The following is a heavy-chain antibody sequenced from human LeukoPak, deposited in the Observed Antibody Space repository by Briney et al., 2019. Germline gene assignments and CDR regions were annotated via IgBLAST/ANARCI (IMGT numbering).Heavy chain of an antibody. D-gene: IGHD6-19*01. CDR2: IYPGDSDT. CDR1: GYSFTNFW. J-gene: IGHJ4*02. CDR3: ARVQGSGWSQDFDY. Sequence: GESLKISCKGSGYSFTNFWIAWVRQMPGKGLEWMAIIYPGDSDTRYSPSFQGQVTISADKSISTAYLQWSSLKASDTAMYYCARVQGSGWSQDFDYWGQGTLVTVSS. V-gene: IGHV5-51*01.